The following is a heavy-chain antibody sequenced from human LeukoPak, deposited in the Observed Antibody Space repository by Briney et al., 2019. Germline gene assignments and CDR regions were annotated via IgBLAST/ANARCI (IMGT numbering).Heavy chain of an antibody. Sequence: PGGSLRLSCAASGFTLSTYTMNWVRQAPGKGLEWVSSISSSSNYIYYADSVKGRFTISRDNSKSILYLQMHSLRAEDTAVYYCAKFTIPYLDYWGQGALVTVSS. V-gene: IGHV3-21*04. CDR2: ISSSSNYI. CDR1: GFTLSTYT. D-gene: IGHD2-2*01. CDR3: AKFTIPYLDY. J-gene: IGHJ4*02.